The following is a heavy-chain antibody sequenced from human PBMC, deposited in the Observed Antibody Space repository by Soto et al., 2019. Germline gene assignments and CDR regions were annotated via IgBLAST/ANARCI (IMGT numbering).Heavy chain of an antibody. J-gene: IGHJ4*02. D-gene: IGHD2-15*01. Sequence: SVKVSCKASGGTFSSYAISWVRQAPGQGLEWMGGIIPIFGTANYAQKFQGKVTITADESTSTAYMELSSLRSEDTAVYYCARDEYCSGGSCYSGSGGYWGQGTLVTVSS. CDR2: IIPIFGTA. CDR1: GGTFSSYA. CDR3: ARDEYCSGGSCYSGSGGY. V-gene: IGHV1-69*13.